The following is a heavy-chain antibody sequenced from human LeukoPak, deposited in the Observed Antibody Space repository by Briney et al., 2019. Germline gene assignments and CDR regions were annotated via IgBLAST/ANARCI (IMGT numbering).Heavy chain of an antibody. V-gene: IGHV3-53*04. CDR3: SVGATYDYVRVLLY. J-gene: IGHJ4*02. CDR2: IYTGGTT. Sequence: GGSLRLSCAVSGFSLSAYYMTWVRQAPGKGREWVSVIYTGGTTYYRASVKGRFTLSRHNSKKMMNLQMDSLRPEDTAVYYFSVGATYDYVRVLLYWGQGSLVTVSS. CDR1: GFSLSAYY. D-gene: IGHD3-16*01.